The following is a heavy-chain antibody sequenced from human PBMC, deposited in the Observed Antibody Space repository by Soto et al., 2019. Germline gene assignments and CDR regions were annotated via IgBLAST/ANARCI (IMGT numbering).Heavy chain of an antibody. CDR2: MSYSGNT. CDR3: ARHESDHSEYLHL. V-gene: IGHV4-59*08. J-gene: IGHJ1*01. CDR1: GDSIITYS. Sequence: SETLSLTCTVSGDSIITYSWSWIRQPPGKGLEWIGYMSYSGNTNYNPSLKSRVTVSVDASKDQFSLTLTSVTAADTAVYYCARHESDHSEYLHLWGQGTPATVSS.